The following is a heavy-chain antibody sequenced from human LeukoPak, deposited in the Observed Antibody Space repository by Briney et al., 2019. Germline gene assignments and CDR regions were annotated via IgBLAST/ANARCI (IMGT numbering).Heavy chain of an antibody. CDR1: GYTFTSYD. D-gene: IGHD5-18*01. CDR2: MNPNSGNT. Sequence: ASVKVSCKASGYTFTSYDINWVRRATGQGLEWMGWMNPNSGNTGYAQKFQGRVTMTRNTSISTAYMELSSLRSEDTAVYYCARGVIAAMEYYFDYWGQGTLVTVSS. V-gene: IGHV1-8*01. CDR3: ARGVIAAMEYYFDY. J-gene: IGHJ4*02.